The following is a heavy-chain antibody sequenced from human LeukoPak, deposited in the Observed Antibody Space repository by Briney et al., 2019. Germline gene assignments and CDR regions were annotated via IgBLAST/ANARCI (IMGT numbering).Heavy chain of an antibody. CDR2: VSYSGST. CDR1: GGSISNYY. Sequence: PSETLSLTCSVSGGSISNYYWSWIRQPPGKGLEWIGYVSYSGSTNYSPSLNSRVTISVDTSKSQFSLKLSSVTAADTAVYYCARDKTGNNWFDPWGQGTLVTVSS. D-gene: IGHD1-1*01. J-gene: IGHJ5*02. CDR3: ARDKTGNNWFDP. V-gene: IGHV4-59*13.